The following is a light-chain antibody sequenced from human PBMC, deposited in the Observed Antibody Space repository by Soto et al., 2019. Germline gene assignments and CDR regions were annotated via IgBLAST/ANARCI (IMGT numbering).Light chain of an antibody. Sequence: DIQMTQSPSSVSASVGDRVTITCRASQAIGYWLAWYQQKPGKAPKLLIYPASNLQSGVPSRFSGSGSGTDFTLSISSLQPEDFAIYYCQQENSFPLTFGGGTKVEIK. J-gene: IGKJ4*01. V-gene: IGKV1-12*01. CDR1: QAIGYW. CDR3: QQENSFPLT. CDR2: PAS.